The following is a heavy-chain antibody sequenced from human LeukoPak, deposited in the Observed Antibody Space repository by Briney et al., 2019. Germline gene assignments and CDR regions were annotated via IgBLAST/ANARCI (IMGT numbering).Heavy chain of an antibody. CDR2: INPSGGST. CDR3: ARGSELGYYFDY. CDR1: GYTFTSYY. D-gene: IGHD7-27*01. V-gene: IGHV1-2*02. J-gene: IGHJ4*02. Sequence: ASVKVSCKASGYTFTSYYMHWVRQAPGQGLEWMGIINPSGGSTNYAQKFQGRVTMTRDTSISTAYMELSRLRSDDTAVYYCARGSELGYYFDYWGQGTLVTVSS.